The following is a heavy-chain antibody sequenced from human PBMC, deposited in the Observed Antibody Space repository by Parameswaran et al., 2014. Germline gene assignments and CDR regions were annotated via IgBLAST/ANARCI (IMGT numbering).Heavy chain of an antibody. D-gene: IGHD3-9*01. CDR2: ISYDGSNK. J-gene: IGHJ4*02. Sequence: VRQMPERGWEWVALISYDGSNKYYADSVKGRFTISRDNSKNTLYLQMNSLRAEDTAVYYCAKDRGSRILRYFEWLLGSCFDYWGQGTLVTVSS. CDR3: AKDRGSRILRYFEWLLGSCFDY. V-gene: IGHV3-30*18.